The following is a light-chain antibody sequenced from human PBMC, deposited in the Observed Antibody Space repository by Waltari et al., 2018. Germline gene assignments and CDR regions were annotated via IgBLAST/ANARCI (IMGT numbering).Light chain of an antibody. CDR1: QRVSSY. Sequence: EIVLTQSTVTLSLSPGERATLSCRDSQRVSSYLTWYQHKPVQAPRLLIYDASNRATGIPARFRGSVSGTDFTLTISSLEPEDFAVYYCQQRSNWPPALTFGGGTKVEVK. J-gene: IGKJ4*01. V-gene: IGKV3-11*01. CDR2: DAS. CDR3: QQRSNWPPALT.